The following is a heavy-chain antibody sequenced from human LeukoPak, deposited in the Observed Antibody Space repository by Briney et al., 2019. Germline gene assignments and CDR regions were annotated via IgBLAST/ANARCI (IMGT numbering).Heavy chain of an antibody. D-gene: IGHD3-10*01. CDR1: GGSISSSSYY. J-gene: IGHJ4*02. Sequence: SETLSLTCIVYGGSISSSSYYWGWIRQPPGKGLEWIGSIYYSGSTYYNPSLKSRVTISRDTSKHQISLKLSSVTAADTAVYYCAKGRGKTMVRGVPRDWGQGTLVTVSS. CDR2: IYYSGST. V-gene: IGHV4-39*07. CDR3: AKGRGKTMVRGVPRD.